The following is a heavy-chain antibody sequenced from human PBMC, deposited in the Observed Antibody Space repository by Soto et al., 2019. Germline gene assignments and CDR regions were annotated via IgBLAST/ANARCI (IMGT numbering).Heavy chain of an antibody. CDR1: DFAFSSYS. J-gene: IGHJ4*02. CDR2: FGRNNVI. Sequence: GGSLRLSCVASDFAFSSYSMNWVRQTPGRGLEWVAYFGRNNVIHCADFVDGRFVISRDNAHNSLYLQMNSLTVEDTARYFCTRDPHALDLWGQGTLVTVSS. CDR3: TRDPHALDL. V-gene: IGHV3-48*01.